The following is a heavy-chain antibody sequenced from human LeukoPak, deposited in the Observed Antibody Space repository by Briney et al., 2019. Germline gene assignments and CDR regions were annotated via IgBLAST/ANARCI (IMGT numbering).Heavy chain of an antibody. CDR1: GFTVSSNY. CDR3: ASDTYSYDSSAYGQFDY. J-gene: IGHJ4*02. Sequence: GGSLKLSCAASGFTVSSNYMSWVRQAPGKGLEWVSVIYSGGSTYYADSVKGRFTISRNNFKNTLYLQMNSLRAEDTAVYYCASDTYSYDSSAYGQFDYWGQGTLVTVSS. D-gene: IGHD3-22*01. V-gene: IGHV3-53*01. CDR2: IYSGGST.